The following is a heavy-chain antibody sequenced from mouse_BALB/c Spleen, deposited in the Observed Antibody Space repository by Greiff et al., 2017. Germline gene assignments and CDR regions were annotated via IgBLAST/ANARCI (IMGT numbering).Heavy chain of an antibody. Sequence: EVKLVESGGGLVKPGGSLKLSCAASGFTFSSYAMSWVRQTPEKRLEWVASISSGGSTYYPDSVMGRFTISRDNARNSLYLQMSSLKSEDTAMYYCARKGGNAWFAYWGQGTLVTVSA. V-gene: IGHV5-6-5*01. J-gene: IGHJ3*01. CDR3: ARKGGNAWFAY. CDR2: ISSGGST. D-gene: IGHD2-1*01. CDR1: GFTFSSYA.